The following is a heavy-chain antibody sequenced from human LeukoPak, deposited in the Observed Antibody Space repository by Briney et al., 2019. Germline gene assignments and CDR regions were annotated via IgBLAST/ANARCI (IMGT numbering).Heavy chain of an antibody. V-gene: IGHV1-2*02. D-gene: IGHD3-9*01. CDR3: ARDPYDIWPGYSTYYYYYYMEV. CDR2: INPNSGGT. Sequence: ASVKVSCKASGYTFTGYYMHWVRQAPGQGLEWMGWINPNSGGTNYAQKFQGRVTMTRDTSISTAYMELSRLRSDDTAVYYCARDPYDIWPGYSTYYYYYYMEVWGKGTTVTISS. CDR1: GYTFTGYY. J-gene: IGHJ6*03.